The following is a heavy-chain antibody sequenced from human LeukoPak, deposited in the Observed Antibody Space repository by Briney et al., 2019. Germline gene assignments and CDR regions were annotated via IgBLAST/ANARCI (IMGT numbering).Heavy chain of an antibody. CDR1: GYTFTGYY. V-gene: IGHV1-2*02. D-gene: IGHD2-21*01. CDR2: INPNSGGT. CDR3: ARGRVIHYYYYYYMDV. Sequence: ASVKVSCKASGYTFTGYYMHWVRQAPGQGLEWMGWINPNSGGTNYAQKFQGRVTMTRDTSISTAYMELSRLRSDDTAVYYCARGRVIHYYYYYYMDVWGKGTTVTVSS. J-gene: IGHJ6*03.